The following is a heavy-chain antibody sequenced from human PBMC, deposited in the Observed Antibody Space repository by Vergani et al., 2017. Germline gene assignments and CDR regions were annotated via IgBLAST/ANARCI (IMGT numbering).Heavy chain of an antibody. J-gene: IGHJ4*02. CDR1: GFTFSNYW. Sequence: EVQLMESGGGLVQPGGSLRLSCAASGFTFSNYWMSWVRQAPGKGLEWVANIKEDGSETFYVDSVMGRFTISRDNAKNSLYLQMTSLRAEDTAFYYCARRGSGNTYYFDYWGQGALVTVSS. CDR3: ARRGSGNTYYFDY. V-gene: IGHV3-7*03. D-gene: IGHD3-10*01. CDR2: IKEDGSET.